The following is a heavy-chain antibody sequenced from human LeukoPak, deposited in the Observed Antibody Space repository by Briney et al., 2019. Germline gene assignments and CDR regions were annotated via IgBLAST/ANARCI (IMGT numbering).Heavy chain of an antibody. CDR1: GGSISSYF. CDR2: VYYSGST. J-gene: IGHJ3*02. CDR3: ARVLDLSKRGLDAFDI. D-gene: IGHD3-16*01. Sequence: SETLSLTCTVSGGSISSYFWSWIRQPPGKGLEWVGYVYYSGSTNYNPSLKSRVTISVDTSKKQFSLKLSSATAADTAVYYCARVLDLSKRGLDAFDIWGQGTMVTVSS. V-gene: IGHV4-59*01.